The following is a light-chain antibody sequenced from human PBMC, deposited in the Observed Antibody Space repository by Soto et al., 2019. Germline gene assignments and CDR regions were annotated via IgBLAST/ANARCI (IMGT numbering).Light chain of an antibody. V-gene: IGLV2-8*01. CDR2: EVS. J-gene: IGLJ1*01. Sequence: QSALTQPPSASGSPGQSVTISCTGTSSDVGDNYVSWYQQHLDKAPKLIIYEVSQRPSGVPDRFSGSKSGNTASLTVSGLQTEDEADYCCSAYAGSNNFVFGSGTKVTVL. CDR1: SSDVGDNY. CDR3: SAYAGSNNFV.